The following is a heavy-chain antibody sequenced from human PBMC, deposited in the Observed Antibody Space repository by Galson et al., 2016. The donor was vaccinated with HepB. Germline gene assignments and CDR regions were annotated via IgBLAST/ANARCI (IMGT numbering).Heavy chain of an antibody. CDR3: ARWGYNYGMDV. D-gene: IGHD3-16*01. Sequence: LRLSCAASGFTCSNYFMGWVRQAPAKGLEWVANIKEDGTPGGYVESVRGRFTISRDDTENTLYLQMNSLRPEDTALYYCARWGYNYGMDVWGQGTPVTVSS. J-gene: IGHJ6*02. V-gene: IGHV3-7*03. CDR2: IKEDGTPG. CDR1: GFTCSNYF.